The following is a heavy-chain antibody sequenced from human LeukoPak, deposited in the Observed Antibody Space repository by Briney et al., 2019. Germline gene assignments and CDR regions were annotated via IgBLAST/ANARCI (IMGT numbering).Heavy chain of an antibody. CDR1: GGSISSSSYY. CDR3: ARPDDLGGYYFDY. CDR2: IYYSGST. D-gene: IGHD3-16*01. J-gene: IGHJ4*02. Sequence: KPSETLSLTCTVSGGSISSSSYYWGWIRQPPGKGLEWIGNIYYSGSTYYNPSLKSRVTISVDTSKNQFSLRLNSVTAADTAVYYCARPDDLGGYYFDYWGQGTLVTVSS. V-gene: IGHV4-39*01.